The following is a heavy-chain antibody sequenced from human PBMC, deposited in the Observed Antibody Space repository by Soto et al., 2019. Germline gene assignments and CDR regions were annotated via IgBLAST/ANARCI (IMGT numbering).Heavy chain of an antibody. CDR2: ISDDGGAT. J-gene: IGHJ4*02. D-gene: IGHD3-22*01. Sequence: EVQLLESGGALVQPGGSLRLSCVASGFTFSRSAMTWVRQAPGQGLEWVSGISDDGGATYYADSVKGRITISRDTSENTQFLLMNSLRAEDTAVYYCAHGKGHDSSGYYHPVADYWGQGTLVTVSS. V-gene: IGHV3-23*01. CDR3: AHGKGHDSSGYYHPVADY. CDR1: GFTFSRSA.